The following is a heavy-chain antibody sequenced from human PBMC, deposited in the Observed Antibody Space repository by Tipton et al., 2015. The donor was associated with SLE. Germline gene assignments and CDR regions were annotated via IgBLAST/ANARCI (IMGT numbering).Heavy chain of an antibody. J-gene: IGHJ6*03. Sequence: TLSLTCTVSGGSISSYYWGWIRQPPGKGLEWIGSIYYGENSYYNPSLKSRVTISVGTSRNQFSLKLSSVTAADTAVYYCARDSSGWSEDSYYFYVDVWGKGTTVTVSS. D-gene: IGHD6-19*01. V-gene: IGHV4-39*07. CDR3: ARDSSGWSEDSYYFYVDV. CDR2: IYYGENS. CDR1: GGSISSYY.